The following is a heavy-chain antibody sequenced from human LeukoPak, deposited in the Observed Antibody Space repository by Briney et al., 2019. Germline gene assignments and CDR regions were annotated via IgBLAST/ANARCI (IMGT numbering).Heavy chain of an antibody. V-gene: IGHV1-18*01. CDR1: GYTFTSYG. CDR3: ARRSVAGTDYYYYGMDV. CDR2: ISAYNGNT. J-gene: IGHJ6*02. D-gene: IGHD6-19*01. Sequence: ASVNVSCKASGYTFTSYGISWVRQAPGQGLEWMGWISAYNGNTNYAQKLQGRVTMTTDTSTGTAYMELRSLRSDDTAVYYCARRSVAGTDYYYYGMDVWGQGTTVTVSS.